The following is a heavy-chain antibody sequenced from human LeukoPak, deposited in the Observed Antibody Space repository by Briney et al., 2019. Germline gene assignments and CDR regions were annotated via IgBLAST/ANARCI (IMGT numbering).Heavy chain of an antibody. J-gene: IGHJ4*02. Sequence: GGSLRLSCAASGFTFSRYWMHWVRQAPGKGLVWVSRVNNDGSTTNYADSVKGRFTISRDNTKYTLYLQKNSLRAEDTAVYFCLGAAGTIGWGQGTLVTVSS. D-gene: IGHD6-13*01. CDR2: VNNDGSTT. CDR3: LGAAGTIG. V-gene: IGHV3-74*01. CDR1: GFTFSRYW.